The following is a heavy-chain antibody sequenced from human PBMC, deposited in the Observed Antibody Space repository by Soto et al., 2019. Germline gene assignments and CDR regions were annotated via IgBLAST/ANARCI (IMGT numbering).Heavy chain of an antibody. V-gene: IGHV3-13*01. Sequence: GGSLRLSCAAPGFTFSSYDMHWVRQATGKGPEWVSAIGTAGDTYYPGSVKGRFTISRENAKNSLYLQMNSLRAEDTAVYYCARDRGWGGATYYYYGMDVWGQGTTVTVSS. CDR3: ARDRGWGGATYYYYGMDV. CDR2: IGTAGDT. J-gene: IGHJ6*02. CDR1: GFTFSSYD. D-gene: IGHD7-27*01.